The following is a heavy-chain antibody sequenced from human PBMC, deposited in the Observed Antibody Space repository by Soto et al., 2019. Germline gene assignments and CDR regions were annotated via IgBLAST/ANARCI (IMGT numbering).Heavy chain of an antibody. Sequence: HPGGSLRLSCAASGFTFSSYAMSWVRQAPGKGLEWVSAISGSGGSTYYADSVKGRFTISRDNSKNTLYLRMNSLRAEDTAVYYCAKIPHSSSWYLDAFDIWGQGTMVTVSS. J-gene: IGHJ3*02. CDR1: GFTFSSYA. CDR3: AKIPHSSSWYLDAFDI. CDR2: ISGSGGST. V-gene: IGHV3-23*01. D-gene: IGHD6-13*01.